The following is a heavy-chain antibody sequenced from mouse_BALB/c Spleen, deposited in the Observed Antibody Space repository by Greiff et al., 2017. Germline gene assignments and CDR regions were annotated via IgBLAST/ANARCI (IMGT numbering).Heavy chain of an antibody. D-gene: IGHD1-2*01. V-gene: IGHV14-3*02. CDR1: GFNFKDTY. J-gene: IGHJ4*01. CDR3: ASPATEYYYAMDY. Sequence: VQLQQSGAELVKPGASVKLSCTASGFNFKDTYMHWVKQRPEQGLEWIGRIDPANGNTKYDPKFQGKATITADTSSNTAYLQLSSLTSEDTAVYYCASPATEYYYAMDYWGQGTSVTVSS. CDR2: IDPANGNT.